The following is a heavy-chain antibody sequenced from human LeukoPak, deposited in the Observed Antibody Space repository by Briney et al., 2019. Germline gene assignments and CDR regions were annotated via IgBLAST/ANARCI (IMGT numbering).Heavy chain of an antibody. Sequence: ASVKVSCKAHRYSYTDYYIHWVRQAPGQGLEWMGWNDPKSGGTNYAQKFQGRVTMTRDTSISTAYMELSRLTSDDTAVYECARGFSYTNFWGQGTLVTVSS. J-gene: IGHJ4*02. CDR1: RYSYTDYY. V-gene: IGHV1-2*02. CDR2: NDPKSGGT. CDR3: ARGFSYTNF. D-gene: IGHD2-8*01.